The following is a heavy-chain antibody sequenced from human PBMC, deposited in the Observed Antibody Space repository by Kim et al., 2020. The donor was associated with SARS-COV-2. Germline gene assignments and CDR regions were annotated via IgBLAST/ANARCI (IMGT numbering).Heavy chain of an antibody. V-gene: IGHV1-2*02. Sequence: ASVKVSCKASGYTFTDYYLHWVRQAPGQGLEWMGGINPKSGGATYAQKFQGRVTLTRDTTISTVFMELSGLIHDDTALYYCARDLDSSSWPDFDYWGQGTLVTVSS. CDR2: INPKSGGA. J-gene: IGHJ4*02. D-gene: IGHD6-13*01. CDR1: GYTFTDYY. CDR3: ARDLDSSSWPDFDY.